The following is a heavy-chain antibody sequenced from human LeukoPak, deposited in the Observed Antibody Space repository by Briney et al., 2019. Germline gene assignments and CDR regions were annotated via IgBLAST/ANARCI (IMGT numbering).Heavy chain of an antibody. J-gene: IGHJ4*02. CDR2: INPNSGGT. D-gene: IGHD3-22*01. CDR1: GYTFTGYY. CDR3: ARDKAYTWTYYYDSSGHKTDY. Sequence: ASVTVSCKASGYTFTGYYMHWVRQAPGQRLEWMGWINPNSGGTNYAQKFQGRVTMTRDTSISTAYMELSRLRSDDTAVYYCARDKAYTWTYYYDSSGHKTDYWGQGTLVTVSS. V-gene: IGHV1-2*02.